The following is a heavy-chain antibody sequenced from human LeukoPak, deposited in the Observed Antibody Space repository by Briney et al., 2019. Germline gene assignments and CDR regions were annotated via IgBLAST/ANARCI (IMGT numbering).Heavy chain of an antibody. CDR3: TRVAYDYVWGSYRYIDY. Sequence: PGGSLRLPCTASGFTFGDYAMSWVRQAPGKGLEWVGFIRSKAYGGTTEYAASVKGRFTISRDDSKSIAYPQMNSLKTEDTAVYYCTRVAYDYVWGSYRYIDYWGQGTLVTVSS. V-gene: IGHV3-49*04. J-gene: IGHJ4*02. CDR2: IRSKAYGGTT. CDR1: GFTFGDYA. D-gene: IGHD3-16*02.